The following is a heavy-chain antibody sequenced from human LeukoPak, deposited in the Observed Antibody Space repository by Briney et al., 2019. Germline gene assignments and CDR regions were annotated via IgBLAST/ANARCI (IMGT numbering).Heavy chain of an antibody. CDR3: ARRTWEWGFFDY. CDR2: ISYDGSNK. J-gene: IGHJ4*02. Sequence: PGRSLRLSCAASGFTFSSYAMHWVRQAPGKGLEWVAVISYDGSNKYYADSVKGRFTISRDNSKNTLYLQMNSLRAEDTAVYYCARRTWEWGFFDYWGRGTLVTVSS. CDR1: GFTFSSYA. D-gene: IGHD1-26*01. V-gene: IGHV3-30-3*01.